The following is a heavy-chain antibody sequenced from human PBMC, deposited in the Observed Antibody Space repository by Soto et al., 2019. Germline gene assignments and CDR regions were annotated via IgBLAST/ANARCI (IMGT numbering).Heavy chain of an antibody. V-gene: IGHV3-43*01. D-gene: IGHD5-12*01. CDR2: ISWDGGST. CDR3: ARDLYSGYADYYYYGMDV. CDR1: GFTFDDYT. Sequence: GGSLRLSCAASGFTFDDYTMHWVRQAPGKGLEWVSLISWDGGSTYYADSVKGRFTISRDNSKNSLYLQMNSLRAEDTAVYYCARDLYSGYADYYYYGMDVWGQGTTVTVSS. J-gene: IGHJ6*02.